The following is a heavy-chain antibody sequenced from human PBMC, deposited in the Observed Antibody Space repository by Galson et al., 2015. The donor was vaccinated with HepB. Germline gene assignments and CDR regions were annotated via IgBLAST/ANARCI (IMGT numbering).Heavy chain of an antibody. CDR1: GFTFSSYA. CDR2: ISGSGGST. V-gene: IGHV3-23*01. D-gene: IGHD5-18*01. Sequence: SLRLSCAASGFTFSSYAMSWVRQAPGKGLEWVSAISGSGGSTYYADSVKGRFTISRDNSKNTLYLQMNSLRAEDTAVYYCAKSTGYSYGYGRWGQGTLVTVSS. CDR3: AKSTGYSYGYGR. J-gene: IGHJ4*02.